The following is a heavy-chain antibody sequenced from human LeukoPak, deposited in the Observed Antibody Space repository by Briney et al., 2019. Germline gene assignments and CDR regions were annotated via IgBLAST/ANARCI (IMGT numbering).Heavy chain of an antibody. J-gene: IGHJ6*02. CDR2: IKQDGEK. V-gene: IGHV3-7*04. CDR3: ARVLWVQNYYYGMDV. D-gene: IGHD3-16*01. Sequence: GGSLRLSCAVSGFTFSSNWMNWVRQDPGKGLEWVANIKQDGEKYYVDSVKGRFTISRDSARNSLYLQMNSLRAEDTAVYYCARVLWVQNYYYGMDVWGQGTTVTVSS. CDR1: GFTFSSNW.